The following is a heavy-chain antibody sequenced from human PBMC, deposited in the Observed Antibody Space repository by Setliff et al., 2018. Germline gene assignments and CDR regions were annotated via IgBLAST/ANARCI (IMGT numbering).Heavy chain of an antibody. D-gene: IGHD3-3*01. Sequence: GASVTVSCKASGYTFTSYYMHWVRQAPGQGLEWMGIINPSGGSTSYAQKFQGRVTMTRDTSTSTVYMELSSLRSEDTAVYYCAGTYYNFWSALDYYYYGMDVWGQGTTVTVSS. J-gene: IGHJ6*02. CDR1: GYTFTSYY. V-gene: IGHV1-46*01. CDR2: INPSGGST. CDR3: AGTYYNFWSALDYYYYGMDV.